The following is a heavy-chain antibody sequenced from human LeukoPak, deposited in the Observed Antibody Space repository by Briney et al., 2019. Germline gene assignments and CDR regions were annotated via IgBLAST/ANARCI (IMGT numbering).Heavy chain of an antibody. CDR1: GGSFSGYY. CDR2: INHSGST. D-gene: IGHD6-19*01. V-gene: IGHV4-34*01. J-gene: IGHJ4*02. Sequence: SETLSLTSAVYGGSFSGYYWSWIRQPPGKGLEWIGEINHSGSTNYNPSLKSRVTISVDTSKNQFSLKLSSVTAADTAVYYCARGTAVALFDYWGQGTLVTVSS. CDR3: ARGTAVALFDY.